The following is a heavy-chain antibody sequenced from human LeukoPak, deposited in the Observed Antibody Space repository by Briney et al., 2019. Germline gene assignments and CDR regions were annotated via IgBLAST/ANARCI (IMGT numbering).Heavy chain of an antibody. J-gene: IGHJ4*02. D-gene: IGHD6-13*01. CDR3: AKDLAKSSSWYIAPWLCDY. CDR1: GFTVSSNY. V-gene: IGHV3-23*01. Sequence: GGSLRLSCAASGFTVSSNYMSWVRQAPGKGLEWVSAISGSGGSTYYADSVKGRFTISRDNSKNTLYLQMNSLRAEDTAVYYCAKDLAKSSSWYIAPWLCDYWGQGTLVTVSS. CDR2: ISGSGGST.